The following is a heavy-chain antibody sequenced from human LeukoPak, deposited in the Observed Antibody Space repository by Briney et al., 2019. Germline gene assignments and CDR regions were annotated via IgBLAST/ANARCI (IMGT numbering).Heavy chain of an antibody. D-gene: IGHD4-23*01. J-gene: IGHJ4*02. Sequence: SETLSLTCTVSGGAISSYYWSWIRQPPGKGLGWIEYIYYSGSTNYNPSLKSRVTISVDTSKNQFSLKLSSVTAADTAVYYCARAPTTVVPFFDYWGQGTLVTVSS. V-gene: IGHV4-59*01. CDR1: GGAISSYY. CDR2: IYYSGST. CDR3: ARAPTTVVPFFDY.